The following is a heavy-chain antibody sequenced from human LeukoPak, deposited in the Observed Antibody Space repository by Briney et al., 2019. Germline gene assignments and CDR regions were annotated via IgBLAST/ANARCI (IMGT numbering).Heavy chain of an antibody. CDR2: IIPIFGTA. CDR1: GGTFSSYA. CDR3: ARRSNYYDSSGYYEGY. D-gene: IGHD3-22*01. Sequence: ASVKVSCKASGGTFSSYAISWVRQAPGQGLEWMGGIIPIFGTANYAQKFQGRVTITADESTSTAYMELSSLRSEDTAVYYCARRSNYYDSSGYYEGYWGQGTLVTVSS. J-gene: IGHJ4*02. V-gene: IGHV1-69*13.